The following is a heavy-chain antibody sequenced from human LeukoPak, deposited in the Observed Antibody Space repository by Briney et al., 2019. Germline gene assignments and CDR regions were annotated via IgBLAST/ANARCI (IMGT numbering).Heavy chain of an antibody. CDR1: GFTISSSA. Sequence: DPGGSLRLSCAATGFTISSSATTWVRQAPGKGLDWVSTITRTGSNTFYADSVKGRFTISRDNSKNTLYLQMNSLRAEDTAVYYCAKYMGGTYSGAFDIWGQGTMVTVSS. CDR3: AKYMGGTYSGAFDI. CDR2: ITRTGSNT. J-gene: IGHJ3*02. V-gene: IGHV3-23*01. D-gene: IGHD1-26*01.